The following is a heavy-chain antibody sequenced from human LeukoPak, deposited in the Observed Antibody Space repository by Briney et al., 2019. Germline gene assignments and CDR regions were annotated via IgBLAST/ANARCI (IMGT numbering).Heavy chain of an antibody. Sequence: ASVKVSCKASGGTFSSYAISWVRQAPGQGLEWMGGIIPIFGTANYAQKFQGRVTITTDESTSTAYMELSSLRSEDTAVYYCARMEGYCSSTSCYSSWFDPWGQGTLVTVSS. CDR2: IIPIFGTA. CDR1: GGTFSSYA. D-gene: IGHD2-2*01. J-gene: IGHJ5*02. CDR3: ARMEGYCSSTSCYSSWFDP. V-gene: IGHV1-69*05.